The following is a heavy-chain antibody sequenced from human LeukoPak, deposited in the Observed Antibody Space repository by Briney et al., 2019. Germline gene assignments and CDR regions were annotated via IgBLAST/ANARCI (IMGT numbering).Heavy chain of an antibody. CDR1: GYTFTDYY. V-gene: IGHV1-69-2*01. Sequence: GASVKVSCKAFGYTFTDYYIHWVKEAPGKGLEGMGRVDPEDGETTYAEKFQGRVTITADTSTDTAYMELNNLRSEDTAVYYCARSLHPKKGPFDYWGQGTLVTVSS. CDR3: ARSLHPKKGPFDY. CDR2: VDPEDGET. J-gene: IGHJ4*02. D-gene: IGHD5-24*01.